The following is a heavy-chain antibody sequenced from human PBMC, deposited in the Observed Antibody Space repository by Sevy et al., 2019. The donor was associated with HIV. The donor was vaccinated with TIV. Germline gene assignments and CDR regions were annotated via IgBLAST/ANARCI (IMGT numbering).Heavy chain of an antibody. J-gene: IGHJ6*02. CDR3: ARDRYYDASGYYYYYYGMDV. Sequence: GGSLRLSCEASGFTVSGNYMAWVRLAPGKGLEWVSLIDSGGSTYYADSVKGRFTISRDNAKNTLYLQMNPLRDEETAVYFCARDRYYDASGYYYYYYGMDVWGQGTTVTVSS. D-gene: IGHD3-22*01. CDR1: GFTVSGNY. CDR2: IDSGGST. V-gene: IGHV3-66*01.